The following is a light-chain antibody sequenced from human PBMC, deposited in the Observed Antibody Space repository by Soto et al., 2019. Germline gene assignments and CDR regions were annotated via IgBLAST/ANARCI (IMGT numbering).Light chain of an antibody. Sequence: SYELTQPSSVSVSPGLTARITCSGDVLARKYARWFQQKTGQAPVLVIYKDSERPSGIPERFSGSSSGTTVTLTISGAQVEDEADYYCYSAADNSWVFGGGTKLTVL. V-gene: IGLV3-27*01. CDR1: VLARKY. J-gene: IGLJ3*02. CDR2: KDS. CDR3: YSAADNSWV.